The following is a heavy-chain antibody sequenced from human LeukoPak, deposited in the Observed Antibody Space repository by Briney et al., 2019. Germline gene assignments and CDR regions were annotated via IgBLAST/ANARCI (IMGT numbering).Heavy chain of an antibody. CDR2: INPSGGST. D-gene: IGHD6-19*01. Sequence: ASVKVSFKASGYTFTIYYMHWVRQAPGQGLEWMGIINPSGGSTSYAQRFQGRVTMTRDTSTSTVYMELSSLRSEDTAVYYCARDLVRVAVAGLDYWGQGTLVTVSS. J-gene: IGHJ4*02. V-gene: IGHV1-46*01. CDR3: ARDLVRVAVAGLDY. CDR1: GYTFTIYY.